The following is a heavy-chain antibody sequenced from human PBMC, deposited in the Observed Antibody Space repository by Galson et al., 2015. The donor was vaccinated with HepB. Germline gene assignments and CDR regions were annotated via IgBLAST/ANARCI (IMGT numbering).Heavy chain of an antibody. CDR3: ARGGGGNWGRNYFYMDV. J-gene: IGHJ6*03. Sequence: SLRLSCAASGLSLSSYWMTWVRQAPGKGLEWVANIKQDESENHYVDSVKGRFTISRDNAKNSLYLQMNSLRAEDTAVYYCARGGGGNWGRNYFYMDVWGKGTTVTVSS. CDR2: IKQDESEN. V-gene: IGHV3-7*01. CDR1: GLSLSSYW. D-gene: IGHD4-23*01.